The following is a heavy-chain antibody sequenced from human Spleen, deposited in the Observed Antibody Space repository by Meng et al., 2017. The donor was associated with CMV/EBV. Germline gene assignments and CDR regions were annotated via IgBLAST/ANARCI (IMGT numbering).Heavy chain of an antibody. CDR2: IRYDGSNK. D-gene: IGHD1-26*01. V-gene: IGHV3-30*02. J-gene: IGHJ6*02. CDR1: GFTFSSYG. CDR3: AGVLGEPIHYYNGLDV. Sequence: GESLKISCAASGFTFSSYGMHWVRQAPGKGLEWVAFIRYDGSNKYYADSVKGQFTISRDNSKNTLYLQMNSLRAEDTAIYYCAGVLGEPIHYYNGLDVWGQGTTVTVSS.